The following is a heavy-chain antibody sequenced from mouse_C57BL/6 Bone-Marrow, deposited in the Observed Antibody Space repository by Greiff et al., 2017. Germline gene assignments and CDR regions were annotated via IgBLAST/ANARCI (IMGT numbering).Heavy chain of an antibody. CDR1: GYTFTSYW. D-gene: IGHD1-1*01. V-gene: IGHV1-69*01. J-gene: IGHJ3*01. CDR3: ERGVTTVESWFAD. Sequence: QVQLQQPGAELVMPGASVKLSCKASGYTFTSYWMHWVKQRPGQGLEWIGEIDPSDSYTNYNQKFKGKSTLTVDKSSSTAYMQLSSLTSEDSAVYYCERGVTTVESWFADWGQGTLVTVSA. CDR2: IDPSDSYT.